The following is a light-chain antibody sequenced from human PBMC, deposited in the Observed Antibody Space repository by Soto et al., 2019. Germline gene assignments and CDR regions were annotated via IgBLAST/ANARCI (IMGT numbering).Light chain of an antibody. V-gene: IGLV2-14*01. CDR3: SSYTRTHGLYL. J-gene: IGLJ1*01. CDR1: SSDIGDYKY. Sequence: QSVLTQPASVSGSPGQSVTISCTGASSDIGDYKYVSWYQQHPGKAPKLVIYEVTNRPSGVSSRFSGSKSGDTASLTISGLRPEDEADYYCSSYTRTHGLYLFGTGTKLTVL. CDR2: EVT.